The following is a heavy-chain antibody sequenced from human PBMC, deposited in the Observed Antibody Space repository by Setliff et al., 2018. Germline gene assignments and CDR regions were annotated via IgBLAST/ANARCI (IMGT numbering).Heavy chain of an antibody. V-gene: IGHV3-48*01. CDR2: ISGSSHII. Sequence: GSLRLSCEASGFTFSGYSMNWVRQAPGKGLEWVSYISGSSHIISYADSVKGRFTISRDNAKNSLYLQMNGLTTDDTAKYFCAKDRWGYADPWGQGTLVTVSS. J-gene: IGHJ5*02. CDR1: GFTFSGYS. CDR3: AKDRWGYADP. D-gene: IGHD2-2*01.